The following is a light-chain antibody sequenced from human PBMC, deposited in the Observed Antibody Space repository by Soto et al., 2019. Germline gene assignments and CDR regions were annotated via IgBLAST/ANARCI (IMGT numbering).Light chain of an antibody. CDR2: AAS. V-gene: IGKV1-39*01. CDR1: QTISNY. Sequence: DIQMTQSPSSLSASVGDRVSITCRASQTISNYLIWYQQKPGKAPNLLIYAASTLQSGVPLRFSGSGSGTNFTLTISSLQSEDFATYYCQQSYNTPRAFGQGTKVEIK. CDR3: QQSYNTPRA. J-gene: IGKJ1*01.